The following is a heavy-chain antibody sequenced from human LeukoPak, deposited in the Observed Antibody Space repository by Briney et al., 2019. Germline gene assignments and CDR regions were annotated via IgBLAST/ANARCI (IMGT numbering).Heavy chain of an antibody. CDR3: ARDHGNYGDYASKWGYYFDY. V-gene: IGHV3-7*01. D-gene: IGHD4-17*01. CDR2: IKQDGSEK. J-gene: IGHJ4*02. Sequence: GGSLRLSCAASGFTFSSYWMSWVRQAPGKGLEWVANIKQDGSEKYYVDSVKGRFTISRDNAKNSLYLQMNSLRAEDTAVYYCARDHGNYGDYASKWGYYFDYWGQGTLVTVSS. CDR1: GFTFSSYW.